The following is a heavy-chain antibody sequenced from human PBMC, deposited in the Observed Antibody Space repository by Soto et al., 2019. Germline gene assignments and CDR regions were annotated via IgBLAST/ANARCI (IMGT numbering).Heavy chain of an antibody. CDR2: ISSSSTYI. J-gene: IGHJ4*02. Sequence: PGGSMRLSCAASGFTFSSYSMNWVRQAPGKGLEWVSSISSSSTYIYYADSAKGRFTISRDNAKNSLYLQMNSLRAEDTAVYYCARELGQKFDYWGQGTLVTVSS. CDR3: ARELGQKFDY. V-gene: IGHV3-21*01. CDR1: GFTFSSYS.